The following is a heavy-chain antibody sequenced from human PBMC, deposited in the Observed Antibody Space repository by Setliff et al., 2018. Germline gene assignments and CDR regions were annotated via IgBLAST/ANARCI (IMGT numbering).Heavy chain of an antibody. D-gene: IGHD6-13*01. V-gene: IGHV5-51*01. CDR1: GYTFSNYW. J-gene: IGHJ3*01. Sequence: PGGSLRLSCKGSGYTFSNYWVGWVRQMPGKGLEWMGAIYAGDSDTRYSPSFQGQVTFSADKSISTAYLQWSTLKASDTAMYYCARLGSSSWYNDVFDFWGPGTMVTVSS. CDR2: IYAGDSDT. CDR3: ARLGSSSWYNDVFDF.